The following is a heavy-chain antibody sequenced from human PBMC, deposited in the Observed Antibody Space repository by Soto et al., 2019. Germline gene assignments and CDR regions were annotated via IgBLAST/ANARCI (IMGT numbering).Heavy chain of an antibody. Sequence: QVQLQESGPGLVKPSQTLSLTCTVSGGSISSGGYYWSWIRQHPGKGLEWIGYIYYSGSTYYNPSLKSRVTISVDTSKNQFSLKLRSVTAADTAVYYCARDAGIAAAGGTLFDYWGQGTLVTVSS. V-gene: IGHV4-31*03. CDR1: GGSISSGGYY. CDR3: ARDAGIAAAGGTLFDY. J-gene: IGHJ4*02. D-gene: IGHD6-13*01. CDR2: IYYSGST.